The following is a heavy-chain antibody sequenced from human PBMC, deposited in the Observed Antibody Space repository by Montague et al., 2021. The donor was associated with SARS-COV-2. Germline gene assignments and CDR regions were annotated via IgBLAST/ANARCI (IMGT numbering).Heavy chain of an antibody. CDR1: GGSISSSSYY. D-gene: IGHD6-19*01. V-gene: IGHV4-39*01. Sequence: SETLSLTCTVSGGSISSSSYYWAWIRQPPGKGLEWIGRIYYRGSTYYSPSLKSGVIISVDTSKNQLSLTLTSVTAADTAVYYCATQEDPSGWIPGPFDFWGQGTLLTLSS. CDR2: IYYRGST. CDR3: ATQEDPSGWIPGPFDF. J-gene: IGHJ4*02.